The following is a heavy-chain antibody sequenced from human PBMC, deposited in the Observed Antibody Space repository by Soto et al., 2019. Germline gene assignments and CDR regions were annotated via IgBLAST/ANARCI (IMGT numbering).Heavy chain of an antibody. V-gene: IGHV6-1*01. CDR3: AKAAYSSSWYKVDY. CDR1: GDSVSSNSAA. J-gene: IGHJ4*02. D-gene: IGHD6-13*01. Sequence: SQTLSLTCAISGDSVSSNSAALNLIRQSPSRGLEWLGRTYYRSKWYNDYAVSVKSRITINPDTSKNQFSLQLNSVTPEDTAVYYCAKAAYSSSWYKVDYWGQGTLVTVSS. CDR2: TYYRSKWYN.